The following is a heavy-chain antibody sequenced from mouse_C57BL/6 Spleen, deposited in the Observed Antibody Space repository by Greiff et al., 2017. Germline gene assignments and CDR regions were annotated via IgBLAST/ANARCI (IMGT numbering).Heavy chain of an antibody. CDR2: ISYDGSN. J-gene: IGHJ4*01. CDR1: GYSITSGYY. D-gene: IGHD2-1*01. CDR3: ARGNYEAMDY. Sequence: QESGPGLVKPSQSLSLTCSVTGYSITSGYYWNWIRQFPGNKLEWMGYISYDGSNNYNPSLKNRISITRDTSKNQFFLKLNSVTTEDTATYYCARGNYEAMDYWGQGTSVTVSS. V-gene: IGHV3-6*01.